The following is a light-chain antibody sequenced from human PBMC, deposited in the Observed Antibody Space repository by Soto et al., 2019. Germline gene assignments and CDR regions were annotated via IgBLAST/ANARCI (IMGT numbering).Light chain of an antibody. CDR3: QQSYSSPQMYT. CDR1: QRISNS. J-gene: IGKJ2*01. V-gene: IGKV1-39*01. CDR2: AAS. Sequence: DIQMTQSPSSLSASVGDRVTITCRASQRISNSLNWYQQKPGKAPDLLIYAASNLQSGVPSRFSGSGSGTDFTLTISSLQPEDFATHYCQQSYSSPQMYTFGQGTKLEIK.